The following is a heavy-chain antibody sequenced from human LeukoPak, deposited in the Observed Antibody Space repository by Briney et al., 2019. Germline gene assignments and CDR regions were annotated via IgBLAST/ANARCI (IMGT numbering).Heavy chain of an antibody. CDR1: GGSISSSSYY. Sequence: PSETLSLTCTVSGGSISSSSYYWGWIRQPPGKGLEWIGSIYYSGSTYYNPSLKSRVTISVDTSKNQFSLKLSSVTAADTAVYYCARPGTAAAGRFDPWGQGTLVTVSS. V-gene: IGHV4-39*01. D-gene: IGHD6-13*01. J-gene: IGHJ5*02. CDR3: ARPGTAAAGRFDP. CDR2: IYYSGST.